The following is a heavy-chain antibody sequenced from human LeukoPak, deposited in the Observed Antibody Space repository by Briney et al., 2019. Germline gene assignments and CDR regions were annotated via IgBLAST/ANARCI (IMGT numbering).Heavy chain of an antibody. V-gene: IGHV4-61*01. CDR3: ARSGRGSSAGFDY. Sequence: SETLSLTCTVSGFSFTTDSYCWGWIRQPPGKGLEWIGYDYCGGNTNYDPSLKRRVTISVDTSRNQFSLKLNSVTAADTAVYYCARSGRGSSAGFDYWGQGTLVTVSS. J-gene: IGHJ4*02. CDR2: DYCGGNT. D-gene: IGHD3-10*01. CDR1: GFSFTTDSYC.